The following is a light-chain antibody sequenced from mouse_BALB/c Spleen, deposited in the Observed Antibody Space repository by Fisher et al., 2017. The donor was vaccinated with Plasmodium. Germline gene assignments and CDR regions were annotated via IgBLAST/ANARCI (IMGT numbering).Light chain of an antibody. Sequence: DIVLTQTTATLSVTPGDSVSLSCRASRSIANNIHWYQQKLHESPRLLINYTSQSISGIPSRISGSGSGTDFTLIINSVETEDFGIYFCQQSNSWPLTFGAGTKLELK. CDR1: RSIANN. V-gene: IGKV5-43*01. CDR2: YTS. CDR3: QQSNSWPLT. J-gene: IGKJ5*01.